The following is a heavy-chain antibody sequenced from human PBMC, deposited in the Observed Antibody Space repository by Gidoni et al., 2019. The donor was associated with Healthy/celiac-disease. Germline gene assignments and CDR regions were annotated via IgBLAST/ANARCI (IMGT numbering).Heavy chain of an antibody. CDR3: VKGDDYYDSSGYYY. V-gene: IGHV3-64D*06. CDR2: ISSNWGST. J-gene: IGHJ4*02. Sequence: EVQLVESGGGLVQPGGSLRLCCSASGFSFRSYAMHWVRQAPGKGLEYVSAISSNWGSTYYADSVKGRFTISRDNSKNTLYLQMSSLRAEDTAVYYCVKGDDYYDSSGYYYWGQGTLVTVSS. CDR1: GFSFRSYA. D-gene: IGHD3-22*01.